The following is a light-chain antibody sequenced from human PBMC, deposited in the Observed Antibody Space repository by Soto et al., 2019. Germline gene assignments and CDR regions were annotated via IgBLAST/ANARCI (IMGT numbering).Light chain of an antibody. CDR1: QSVSSY. CDR3: QHRYNWLIT. Sequence: EIVLTQSPATLSLSPGEGATLSCRASQSVSSYLAWYQQKPGQAPRLLIYDASNRATGIPARFSGSGSGTDFTLTISSLEPEDFAVYYCQHRYNWLITFGQGTRLEIK. V-gene: IGKV3-11*01. CDR2: DAS. J-gene: IGKJ5*01.